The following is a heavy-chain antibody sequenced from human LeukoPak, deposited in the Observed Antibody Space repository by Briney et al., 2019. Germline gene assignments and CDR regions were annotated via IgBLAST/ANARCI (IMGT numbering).Heavy chain of an antibody. J-gene: IGHJ4*02. CDR3: ARMSVTDSSGYYHDY. CDR2: IYPGDSDT. CDR1: GYSFTSYW. V-gene: IGHV5-51*01. Sequence: GESLKISCKSSGYSFTSYWIGWVRQMPGKGLEWMGIIYPGDSDTRYSPSFQGQVTISADKSISTAYLQWSSLKASDTAMYYCARMSVTDSSGYYHDYWGQGTLVTVSS. D-gene: IGHD3-22*01.